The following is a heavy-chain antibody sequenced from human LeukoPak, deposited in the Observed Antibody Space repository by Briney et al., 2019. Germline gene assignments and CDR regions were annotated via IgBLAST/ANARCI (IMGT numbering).Heavy chain of an antibody. CDR3: ARGGGIVVVTASYFDY. CDR1: GFTFSSYS. D-gene: IGHD2-21*02. Sequence: GGSLRLSCAASGFTFSSYSMNWVRQAPGKGLEWVSSISSSSSYIYYADSVKGRFTISRDNAKNSLYLQMNSLRAEDTAVYYCARGGGIVVVTASYFDYWGQGTQVTVSS. CDR2: ISSSSSYI. V-gene: IGHV3-21*01. J-gene: IGHJ4*02.